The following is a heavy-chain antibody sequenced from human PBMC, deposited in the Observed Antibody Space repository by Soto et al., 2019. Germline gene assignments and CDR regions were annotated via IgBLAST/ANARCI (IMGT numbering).Heavy chain of an antibody. V-gene: IGHV4-34*01. CDR3: ARVIVNCSGGSCYSGYFDY. CDR1: GGSFSGYY. Sequence: PSETLSLTCAVYGGSFSGYYWSWIRQPPGKGLEWIGEINHSGSTNYNPSLKSRVTISVDTSKNQFSLKLSSVTAADTAVYYCARVIVNCSGGSCYSGYFDYWGQGTLVTVSS. D-gene: IGHD2-15*01. J-gene: IGHJ4*02. CDR2: INHSGST.